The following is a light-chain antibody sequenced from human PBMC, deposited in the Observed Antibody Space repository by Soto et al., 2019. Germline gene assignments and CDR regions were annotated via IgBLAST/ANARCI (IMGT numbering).Light chain of an antibody. CDR2: KAS. Sequence: DIQMTQSPSTMSASVGDRVTITCRASQSIDSWLAWYQQKPGKAPKFLMYKASNLESGVPSRFSGSGSETEFTLTISSLQPDDFATYYCQHYKSYQWTFGQGTKVEFK. V-gene: IGKV1-5*03. J-gene: IGKJ1*01. CDR1: QSIDSW. CDR3: QHYKSYQWT.